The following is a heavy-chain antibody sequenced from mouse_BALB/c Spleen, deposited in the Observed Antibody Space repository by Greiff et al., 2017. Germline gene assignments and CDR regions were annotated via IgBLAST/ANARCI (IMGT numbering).Heavy chain of an antibody. CDR2: ISSGGSYT. D-gene: IGHD1-1*01. CDR3: ARRQVITTVVATGDWYFDV. CDR1: GFTFSSYG. Sequence: EVKVVESGGDLVKPGGSLKLSCAASGFTFSSYGMSWVRQTPDKRLEWVATISSGGSYTYYPDSVKGRFTISRDNAKNTLYLQMSSLKSEDTAMYYCARRQVITTVVATGDWYFDVWGAGTTVTVSS. J-gene: IGHJ1*01. V-gene: IGHV5-6*02.